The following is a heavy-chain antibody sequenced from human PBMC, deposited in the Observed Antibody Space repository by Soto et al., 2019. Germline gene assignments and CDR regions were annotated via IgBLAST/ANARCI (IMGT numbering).Heavy chain of an antibody. D-gene: IGHD7-27*01. Sequence: XGSLRLSCAASGFTFSSYGMHWVRQAPGKGLEWVAVISYDGSNKYYADSVKGRFTISRDNSKNTLYLQMNSLRAEDTAVYYCAKGPSWEVRTAQHPPFDSWGQGTLVTVSS. V-gene: IGHV3-30*18. J-gene: IGHJ4*02. CDR3: AKGPSWEVRTAQHPPFDS. CDR1: GFTFSSYG. CDR2: ISYDGSNK.